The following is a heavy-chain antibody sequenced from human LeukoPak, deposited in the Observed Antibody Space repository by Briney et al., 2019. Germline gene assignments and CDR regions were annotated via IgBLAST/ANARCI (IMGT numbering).Heavy chain of an antibody. CDR1: GFTFSSYA. Sequence: PGGSLRLSCAASGFTFSSYAMHWVRQAPGKGLEWVAVISYDGSNKYYADSVKGRFTISRDNSKNTLYLQMNSLRAEDTAVCYCAREGYYYDSSGHFDYWGQGTLVTVSS. D-gene: IGHD3-22*01. CDR3: AREGYYYDSSGHFDY. J-gene: IGHJ4*02. CDR2: ISYDGSNK. V-gene: IGHV3-30-3*01.